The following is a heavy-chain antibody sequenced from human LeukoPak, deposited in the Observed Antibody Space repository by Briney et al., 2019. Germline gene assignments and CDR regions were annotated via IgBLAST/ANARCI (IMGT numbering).Heavy chain of an antibody. CDR2: INSDGSTT. CDR3: ARRSSGSPPYYFDY. J-gene: IGHJ4*02. D-gene: IGHD1-26*01. Sequence: GGSLRLSCAASGFTFSSYWMHWVRQAPGKGLVWVSRINSDGSTTNYADSVKGRFTISRDNAKDTLDLQMNSLRAEDTAVYYCARRSSGSPPYYFDYWGQGTLVTVSS. CDR1: GFTFSSYW. V-gene: IGHV3-74*01.